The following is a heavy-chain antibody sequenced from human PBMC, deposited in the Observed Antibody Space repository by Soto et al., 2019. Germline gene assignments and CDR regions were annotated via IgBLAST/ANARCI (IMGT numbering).Heavy chain of an antibody. CDR1: GYNFNRYW. J-gene: IGHJ6*03. CDR2: IYPGDSDT. V-gene: IGHV5-51*01. CDR3: ARQAYCSSTSCYGVSDYYYYYYMDV. Sequence: GESLKISCKGSGYNFNRYWIGWVRQMPGKGLEWMGVIYPGDSDTRYSPSLQGQVTISADKSSSAAYLQWSSLQASDTATYYCARQAYCSSTSCYGVSDYYYYYYMDVWGKGTTVT. D-gene: IGHD2-2*01.